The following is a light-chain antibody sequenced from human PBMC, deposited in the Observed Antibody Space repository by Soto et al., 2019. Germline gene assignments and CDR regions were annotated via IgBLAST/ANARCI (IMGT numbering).Light chain of an antibody. J-gene: IGKJ1*01. Sequence: VVLAQSRSSVALSPGRRATLACRASQSVSSSYLAWYQQKTGQAPRLLISGASSRATGIPDRFSASGYGTDFNLTISDVQTEDFALYYCHQRQSWPRTFGQGTKVDIK. CDR3: HQRQSWPRT. CDR2: GAS. CDR1: QSVSSSY. V-gene: IGKV3-20*01.